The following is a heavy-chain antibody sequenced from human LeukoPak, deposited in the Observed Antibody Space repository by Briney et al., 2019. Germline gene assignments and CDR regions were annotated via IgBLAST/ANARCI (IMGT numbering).Heavy chain of an antibody. Sequence: GGSLRLSCEASGFTFSSHGMYWVRQTPGKGLEWVALIWYDGSNKYYADSVKGRFTISRDNPNNTLYLQMNSLRAEDTAVYYCARSGRGYYDSLDHWGQGDLVTVSS. J-gene: IGHJ4*02. CDR3: ARSGRGYYDSLDH. D-gene: IGHD3-22*01. CDR2: IWYDGSNK. CDR1: GFTFSSHG. V-gene: IGHV3-33*07.